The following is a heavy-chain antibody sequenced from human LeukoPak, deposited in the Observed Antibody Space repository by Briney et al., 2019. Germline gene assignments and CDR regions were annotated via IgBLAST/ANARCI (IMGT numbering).Heavy chain of an antibody. CDR2: INHSGST. CDR3: ARTRGNIAANWFDP. D-gene: IGHD6-13*01. V-gene: IGHV4-34*01. Sequence: PSETLSLTCAVYGGSFSGYYWSWIRQPPGKGLEWIGEINHSGSTNYNPSLKSRVTMSVDTSKNQFSLKLSSVTAADTAVYYCARTRGNIAANWFDPWGQGTLVTVSS. CDR1: GGSFSGYY. J-gene: IGHJ5*02.